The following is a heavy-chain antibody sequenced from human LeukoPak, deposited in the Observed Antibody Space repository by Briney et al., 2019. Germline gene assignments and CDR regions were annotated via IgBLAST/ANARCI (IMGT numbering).Heavy chain of an antibody. D-gene: IGHD6-13*01. CDR3: ARGTQRSSWYRAEYFQH. CDR2: INHSGST. Sequence: SETLSLTCAVYGGSFSGYYWSWIRQPPGKGLEWIGEINHSGSTNYNPSLKSRVTISVDTSKNQFSLKLSSVTAADTAVCYCARGTQRSSWYRAEYFQHWGQGTLVTVSS. V-gene: IGHV4-34*01. J-gene: IGHJ1*01. CDR1: GGSFSGYY.